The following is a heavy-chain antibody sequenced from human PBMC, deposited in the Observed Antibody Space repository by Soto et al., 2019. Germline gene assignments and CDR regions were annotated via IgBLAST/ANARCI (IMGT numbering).Heavy chain of an antibody. J-gene: IGHJ4*02. CDR2: MSYDETKK. CDR3: AKDRRDGDFMHILVVVY. D-gene: IGHD2-15*01. CDR1: GFSLSSYA. Sequence: PGGSLRLSCATSGFSLSSYAMHWVRQAPGKGLEWVALMSYDETKKYYADSVKGRFTISRDTSKNTLFLQMNNLRVEDTAVYYCAKDRRDGDFMHILVVVYWGQGTLVTVSS. V-gene: IGHV3-30*18.